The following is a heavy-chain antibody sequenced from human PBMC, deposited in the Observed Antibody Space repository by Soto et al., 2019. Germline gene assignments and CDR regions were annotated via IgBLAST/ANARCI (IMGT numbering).Heavy chain of an antibody. J-gene: IGHJ1*01. D-gene: IGHD1-1*01. CDR3: GTGHSCGTGIPVTAFQ. V-gene: IGHV3-30*03. CDR2: ISYDGSNK. Sequence: PGKGLEWVAVISYDGSNKYYADSVKGRFTISRDNSKNTLYLQMNSLRAEDTTVYYSGTGHSCGTGIPVTAFQ.